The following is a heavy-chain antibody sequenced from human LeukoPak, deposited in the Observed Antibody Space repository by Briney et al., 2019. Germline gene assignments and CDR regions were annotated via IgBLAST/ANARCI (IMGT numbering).Heavy chain of an antibody. CDR1: GGSFSGYY. Sequence: PSETLSLTCAVSGGSFSGYYWSWIRQPPGKGLEWIGEINHSGSTTYNPSLKSRVTISVDTPKNQFSLKLSSVTAADTAVYYCARGNVVVPAAIGFYYYMDVWGKGTTVTVSS. CDR3: ARGNVVVPAAIGFYYYMDV. D-gene: IGHD2-2*02. V-gene: IGHV4-34*01. J-gene: IGHJ6*03. CDR2: INHSGST.